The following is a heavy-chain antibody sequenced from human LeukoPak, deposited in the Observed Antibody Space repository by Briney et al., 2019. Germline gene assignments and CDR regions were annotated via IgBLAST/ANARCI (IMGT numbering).Heavy chain of an antibody. V-gene: IGHV4-34*01. D-gene: IGHD3-3*01. CDR2: INHSGST. CDR1: GGSFSGYY. Sequence: PSETLSLTCAVYGGSFSGYYWSWIRQPPGKGLEWIGEINHSGSTNYNPSLKSRVTISVDTSKNQFSLKLSSVTAADTAVYYCAKSRKYDFWSGYQFDYWGQGTLVTVSS. CDR3: AKSRKYDFWSGYQFDY. J-gene: IGHJ4*02.